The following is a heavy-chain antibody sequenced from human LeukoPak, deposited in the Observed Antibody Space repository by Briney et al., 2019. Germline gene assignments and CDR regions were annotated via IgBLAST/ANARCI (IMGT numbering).Heavy chain of an antibody. D-gene: IGHD3-9*01. CDR1: GFTFSSYS. CDR2: ISSSSTYI. J-gene: IGHJ4*02. V-gene: IGHV3-21*01. Sequence: PGGSLRLSCAASGFTFSSYSMNWVRQAPGKGLEWVSSISSSSTYIYYADSVKRRFTISRDNAKNSLYLQMNSLKAEDTAVYYCARGYTYDILTGYRYWGQGTLVTVSS. CDR3: ARGYTYDILTGYRY.